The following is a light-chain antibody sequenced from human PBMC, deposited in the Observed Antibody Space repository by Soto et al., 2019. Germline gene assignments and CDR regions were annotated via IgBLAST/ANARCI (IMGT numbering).Light chain of an antibody. CDR3: QQFKSYPLT. V-gene: IGKV3-15*01. J-gene: IGKJ4*01. CDR2: GAS. CDR1: QSVSRN. Sequence: EVVLTQSPATLSVSPGDRATLSCRASQSVSRNLAWYQQKPGQAPRLLIYGASTRATGVPARFSGSGSATEFTLSISSLQSEDVAVYYCQQFKSYPLTFGGGTKVEIK.